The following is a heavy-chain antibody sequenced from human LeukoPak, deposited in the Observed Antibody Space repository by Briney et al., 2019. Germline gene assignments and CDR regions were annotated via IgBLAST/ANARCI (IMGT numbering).Heavy chain of an antibody. CDR1: GLTVSSSY. CDR2: IYNDGST. Sequence: GGSLRLSCAASGLTVSSSYMSWVRQAPGKGLEWVSIIYNDGSTYYADSMKGRFTVSRDISKNTLYLQVNSLRAEDTAVYYCVKAAAPWQWLPDWGQGTLVTVSS. J-gene: IGHJ4*02. D-gene: IGHD6-19*01. CDR3: VKAAAPWQWLPD. V-gene: IGHV3-53*01.